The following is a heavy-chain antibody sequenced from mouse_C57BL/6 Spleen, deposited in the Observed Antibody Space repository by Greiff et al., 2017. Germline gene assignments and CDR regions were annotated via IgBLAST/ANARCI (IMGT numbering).Heavy chain of an antibody. CDR1: GYSITTGYY. CDR2: ISYDGSN. V-gene: IGHV3-6*01. J-gene: IGHJ2*01. Sequence: EVKLMESGPGLVKPSQSLSLTCSLTGYSITTGYYWNWIRQFPGNKLEWMGYISYDGSNNYNPSLKNRISITRDTSKNQFFLKLNSVTTEDTATYYCARGDGFFDYWGQGTTLTVSS. CDR3: ARGDGFFDY. D-gene: IGHD2-3*01.